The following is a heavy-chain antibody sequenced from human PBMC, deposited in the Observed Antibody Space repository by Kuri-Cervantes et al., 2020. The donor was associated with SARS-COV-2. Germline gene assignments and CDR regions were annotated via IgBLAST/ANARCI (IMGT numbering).Heavy chain of an antibody. CDR3: AGIQGPSSYYGMDV. CDR2: IHHSGST. V-gene: IGHV4-34*01. Sequence: GSLRLSCAVYGGSFSGYYWSWIRQSPGKGLEWIGEIHHSGSTNYNPSLRSRVTISVDTSKNQFSLKLSSVTAADTAVYYCAGIQGPSSYYGMDVWGQGTTVTVSS. D-gene: IGHD5-18*01. J-gene: IGHJ6*02. CDR1: GGSFSGYY.